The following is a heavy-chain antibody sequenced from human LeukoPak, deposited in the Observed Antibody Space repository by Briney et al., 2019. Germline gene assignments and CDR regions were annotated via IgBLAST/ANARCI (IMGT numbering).Heavy chain of an antibody. Sequence: GGSLRLSCAASGFTVSSNYMSWVRQAPGKGLEWVAVIYSGGSTYYADSVKGRFTIPRDNSKNTLYLQMNSLRAEDTAVYYCAREATVTLFDYWGQGTLVTVSS. D-gene: IGHD4-11*01. J-gene: IGHJ4*02. CDR1: GFTVSSNY. V-gene: IGHV3-66*01. CDR3: AREATVTLFDY. CDR2: IYSGGST.